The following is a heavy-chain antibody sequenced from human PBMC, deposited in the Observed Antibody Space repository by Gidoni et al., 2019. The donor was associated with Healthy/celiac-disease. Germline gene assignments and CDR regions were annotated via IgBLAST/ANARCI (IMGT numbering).Heavy chain of an antibody. CDR2: INTNTGNP. D-gene: IGHD3-9*01. Sequence: QVRLVQSGSEFKKPGASVKVSCKASGYSFTTYGMNWVRQAPVQGLEWMGWINTNTGNPTYAQGFKGRFVFSLDTSVTTAYLQISSLKAEDTAVYYCARDNDILTGYEHDAFDMWGQGTMVTVSS. V-gene: IGHV7-4-1*02. J-gene: IGHJ3*02. CDR3: ARDNDILTGYEHDAFDM. CDR1: GYSFTTYG.